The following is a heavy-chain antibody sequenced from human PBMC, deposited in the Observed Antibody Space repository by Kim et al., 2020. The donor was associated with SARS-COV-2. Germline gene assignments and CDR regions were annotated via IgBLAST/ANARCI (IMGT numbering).Heavy chain of an antibody. CDR3: ARDRRVITGGAENDY. J-gene: IGHJ4*02. V-gene: IGHV3-66*01. CDR2: IYSDDST. D-gene: IGHD2-21*01. CDR1: GFTVSSNY. Sequence: GGSLRLSCAAFGFTVSSNYMSWVRQAPGKGLEWVSVIYSDDSTYYEDSVKGRFTISRDNSNNMLYLQMHSLRTEETAVYYCARDRRVITGGAENDYWGQGALVTVSS.